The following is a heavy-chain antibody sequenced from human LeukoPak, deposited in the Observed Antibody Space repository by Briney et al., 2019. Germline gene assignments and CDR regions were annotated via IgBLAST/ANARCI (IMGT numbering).Heavy chain of an antibody. V-gene: IGHV3-21*01. CDR1: GFTFSSYS. CDR2: ISSSISYI. Sequence: SGGSPRLSCAASGFTFSSYSMKWVRQAPGKGLEWVSSISSSISYIYYADSVKGRFTISRDNAKNSLYLLMNSLRAEDTAVYYCARVGRVAYSSSWCLDYWGQGTLVTVSS. D-gene: IGHD2-2*01. J-gene: IGHJ4*02. CDR3: ARVGRVAYSSSWCLDY.